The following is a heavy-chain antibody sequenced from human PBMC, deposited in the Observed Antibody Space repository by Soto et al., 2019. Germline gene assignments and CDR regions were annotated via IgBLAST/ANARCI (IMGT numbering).Heavy chain of an antibody. CDR1: GYTSTGYY. CDR3: ARGSPRRRFLEWLLYEDFDY. CDR2: INPNSGGT. Sequence: GASVKVSCKASGYTSTGYYMHWVRQAPGQGLEWMGWINPNSGGTNYAQKFQGRVTMTRDTSISTAYMELSRLRSDDTAVYYCARGSPRRRFLEWLLYEDFDYWGQGTLVTVSS. D-gene: IGHD3-3*01. V-gene: IGHV1-2*02. J-gene: IGHJ4*02.